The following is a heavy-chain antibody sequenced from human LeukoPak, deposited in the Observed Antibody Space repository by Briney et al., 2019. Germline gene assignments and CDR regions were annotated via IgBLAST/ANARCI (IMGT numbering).Heavy chain of an antibody. CDR2: SYYRSKWYN. Sequence: SQTLSLTCAISGDSVSSNSAAWNWIRQSPSRGLEWLGRSYYRSKWYNDYAVSVKSRITINPDTSKNQFSLQLDSVTPEDTAVYYCARDRDYYDSSGLFDYWGQGTLVTVSS. CDR1: GDSVSSNSAA. V-gene: IGHV6-1*01. D-gene: IGHD3-22*01. J-gene: IGHJ4*02. CDR3: ARDRDYYDSSGLFDY.